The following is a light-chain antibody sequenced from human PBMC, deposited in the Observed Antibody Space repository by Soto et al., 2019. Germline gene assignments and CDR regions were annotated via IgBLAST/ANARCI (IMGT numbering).Light chain of an antibody. CDR3: QHYVSPPIT. Sequence: EIGLTQSPGTLSLSPGERATLSCRASQSVTSNYLAWYQQKPGQAPRLLVYGASSRATGISDRFSGSGSGTDVTLTISRLEPEDFAVYYCQHYVSPPITFGQGTRLEIK. V-gene: IGKV3-20*01. CDR2: GAS. CDR1: QSVTSNY. J-gene: IGKJ5*01.